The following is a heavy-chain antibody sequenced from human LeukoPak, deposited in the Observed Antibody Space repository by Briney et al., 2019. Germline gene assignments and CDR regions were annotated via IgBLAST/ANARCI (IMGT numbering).Heavy chain of an antibody. CDR3: ARGKKMITESFDY. V-gene: IGHV1-69*13. D-gene: IGHD3-16*01. CDR1: GGTFSSYA. J-gene: IGHJ4*02. Sequence: SVKVSCKASGGTFSSYAISWVRQAPGQGLEWMGGIIPISGTANYAQKFQGRVTITADESTSTAYMELSSLRSEDTAVYYCARGKKMITESFDYWGQGTLVTVSS. CDR2: IIPISGTA.